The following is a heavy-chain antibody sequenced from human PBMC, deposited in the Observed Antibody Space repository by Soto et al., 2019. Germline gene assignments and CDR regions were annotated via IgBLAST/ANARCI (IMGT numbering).Heavy chain of an antibody. J-gene: IGHJ6*02. V-gene: IGHV1-69*13. D-gene: IGHD3-10*01. CDR1: GGTFSSYA. CDR3: AGWGLSSGSYYNISSSYYGMDV. CDR2: IIPIFGTA. Sequence: GASVKVSCKASGGTFSSYAMRWVRQAPGQGLEWVGGIIPIFGTANYAQKFQGRVTITADESTSTAYMELSSLRSEDTAVYYCAGWGLSSGSYYNISSSYYGMDVWGQGTTVTVSS.